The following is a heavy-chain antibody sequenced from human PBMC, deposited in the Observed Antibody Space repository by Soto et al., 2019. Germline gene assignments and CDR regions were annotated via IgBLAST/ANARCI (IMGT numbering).Heavy chain of an antibody. Sequence: SETLSLTCTVSGGSISSSSYYWGWIRQPPGKGLEWIGSIYYSGSTYYNPSLKSRVTISVDTSKNQFSLKLSSVTAADTAVYYCARQDSSSWYTDCYYYGMDVWGQGTTVTVSS. CDR2: IYYSGST. D-gene: IGHD6-13*01. V-gene: IGHV4-39*01. CDR3: ARQDSSSWYTDCYYYGMDV. J-gene: IGHJ6*02. CDR1: GGSISSSSYY.